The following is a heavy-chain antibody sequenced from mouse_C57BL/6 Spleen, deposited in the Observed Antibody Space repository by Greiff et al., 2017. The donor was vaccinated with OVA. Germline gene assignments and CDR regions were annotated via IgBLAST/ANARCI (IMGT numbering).Heavy chain of an antibody. CDR1: GYTFTSYW. CDR3: ARSDYYGSSYGSFDY. CDR2: IHPNSGST. J-gene: IGHJ2*01. D-gene: IGHD1-1*01. Sequence: QVQLQQPGAELVKPGASVTLSCKASGYTFTSYWMHWVKQRPGQGLEWIGMIHPNSGSTNYNEKFKSKATLTVDKSSSTAYMQLSSLTSEDSAVYYCARSDYYGSSYGSFDYWGQGTTLTVSS. V-gene: IGHV1-64*01.